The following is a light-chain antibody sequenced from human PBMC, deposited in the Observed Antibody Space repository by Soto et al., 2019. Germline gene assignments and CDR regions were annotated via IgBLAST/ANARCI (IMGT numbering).Light chain of an antibody. Sequence: QSALPQPASVSGSPGQAITISCAGTGSDVGAYNLVSWYQQHPGKAPKLLICEVNTRPSGISNRFSGSKSGDTASLTISGLQAEDEADYFCCSYAGTVAYVFGTGTKVTVL. J-gene: IGLJ1*01. CDR2: EVN. V-gene: IGLV2-23*02. CDR1: GSDVGAYNL. CDR3: CSYAGTVAYV.